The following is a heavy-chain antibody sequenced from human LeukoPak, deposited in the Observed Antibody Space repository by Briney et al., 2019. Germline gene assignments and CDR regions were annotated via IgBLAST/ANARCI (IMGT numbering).Heavy chain of an antibody. Sequence: GGSLRLSCAASGFTFTSYWMSWVRQAPGKGLEWVANIKQDGSEKYYVDSVKGRFTISRDNAKNSLYLQMNSLRAEDTAVYYCARDAIAARSQYYFDYWGQGTLVTVSS. CDR2: IKQDGSEK. CDR1: GFTFTSYW. CDR3: ARDAIAARSQYYFDY. D-gene: IGHD6-6*01. J-gene: IGHJ4*02. V-gene: IGHV3-7*01.